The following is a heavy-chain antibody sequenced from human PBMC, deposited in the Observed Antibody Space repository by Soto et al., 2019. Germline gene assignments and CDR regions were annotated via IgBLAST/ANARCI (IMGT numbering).Heavy chain of an antibody. CDR2: TYYRSKWYN. V-gene: IGHV6-1*01. D-gene: IGHD6-6*01. Sequence: SQTLSLTCAISGDSVSSNSAAWNWIRQSPSRGLEWLGRTYYRSKWYNDYAVSVKSRITINPDTSKNQFSLQLNSVTPEDTAVYYCARSVAARLDYYYGMDVWGQGTTVTVFS. CDR1: GDSVSSNSAA. CDR3: ARSVAARLDYYYGMDV. J-gene: IGHJ6*02.